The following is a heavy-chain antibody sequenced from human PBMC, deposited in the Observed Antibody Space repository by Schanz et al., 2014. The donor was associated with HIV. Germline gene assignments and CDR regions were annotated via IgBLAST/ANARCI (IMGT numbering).Heavy chain of an antibody. CDR2: TSSDGTT. J-gene: IGHJ6*02. V-gene: IGHV3-53*01. Sequence: EVQLVESGGGLIQRGGSLRLSCAASGFAVSSNFLNWVRQTPGKGLEWVSFTSSDGTTYYADSVKGRFTISRDNSKNTLYLQMNSLRAEDTAVYYCAKGGRDILSYYGMDVWGQGTTVTV. CDR1: GFAVSSNF. CDR3: AKGGRDILSYYGMDV. D-gene: IGHD2-15*01.